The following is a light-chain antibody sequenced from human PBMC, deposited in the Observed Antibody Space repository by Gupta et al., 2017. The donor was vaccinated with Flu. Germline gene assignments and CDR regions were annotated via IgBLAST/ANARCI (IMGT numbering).Light chain of an antibody. Sequence: DVVMTQSPLSLPVTLGQPASVSCRSSQSLVHGHGNTYLNWFQQRPGQSPRRRIYEVSNRDSGVPDRCSGSGSGPDFTLKISRVEAEDVGVYYCMQGTHWPYSFGQGTKLEIK. V-gene: IGKV2-30*02. CDR1: QSLVHGHGNTY. CDR3: MQGTHWPYS. CDR2: EVS. J-gene: IGKJ2*03.